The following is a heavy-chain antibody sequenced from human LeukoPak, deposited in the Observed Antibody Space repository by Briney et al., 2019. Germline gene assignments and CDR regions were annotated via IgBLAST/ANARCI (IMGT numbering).Heavy chain of an antibody. CDR2: ISSSSSYI. CDR1: GFTFSTYA. Sequence: GGSLRLSCVASGFTFSTYAMNWVRQAPGKGLEWVSSISSSSSYIYYADSVKGRFTISRDNAKNSLYLQMNSLRAEDTAVYYCARDASVAAELWFGELWGQGTLVTVSS. D-gene: IGHD3-10*01. V-gene: IGHV3-21*01. CDR3: ARDASVAAELWFGEL. J-gene: IGHJ4*02.